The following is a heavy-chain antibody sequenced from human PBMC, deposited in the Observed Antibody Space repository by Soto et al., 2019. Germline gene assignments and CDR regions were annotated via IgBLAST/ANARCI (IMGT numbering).Heavy chain of an antibody. D-gene: IGHD2-15*01. CDR1: GFTVSSNY. V-gene: IGHV3-53*04. CDR2: IYSGGST. Sequence: GGSLRLSCAASGFTVSSNYMSWVRQAPGKGLEWVSVIYSGGSTYYADSVKGRFTISRHNSKNTLYLQMNSLRAEDTAVYYCARNKKGCCSGGSCYGYYYYYMDVWGKGTTVTVSS. CDR3: ARNKKGCCSGGSCYGYYYYYMDV. J-gene: IGHJ6*03.